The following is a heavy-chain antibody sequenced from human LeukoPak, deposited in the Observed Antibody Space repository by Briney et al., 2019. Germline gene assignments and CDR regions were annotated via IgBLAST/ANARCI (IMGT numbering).Heavy chain of an antibody. CDR2: ISGSGGST. CDR3: AREGYCSSTSCYLVNY. Sequence: GGSLRLSCAASGFTFSNYVMNWVRQAPGKGLEWVSGISGSGGSTYYADSVKGRFTISRDNSKNTLYLQMNSLRAEDTAVYYCAREGYCSSTSCYLVNYWGQGTLVTVSS. J-gene: IGHJ4*02. V-gene: IGHV3-23*01. CDR1: GFTFSNYV. D-gene: IGHD2-2*01.